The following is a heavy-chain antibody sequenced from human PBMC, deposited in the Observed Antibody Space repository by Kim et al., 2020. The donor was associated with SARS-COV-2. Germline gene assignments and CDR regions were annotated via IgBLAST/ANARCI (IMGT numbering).Heavy chain of an antibody. CDR2: IWPDGSYK. Sequence: GGSLRLSCTASGSTFSSYAMHWVRQAPGKGLEWVAVIWPDGSYKNYADFVKGRFTNSRDNSKNTVYLQVNSLRAEDTAVFYCARSSYDSSGSNPHFDYWGQGTLVTVSS. CDR3: ARSSYDSSGSNPHFDY. CDR1: GSTFSSYA. V-gene: IGHV3-33*01. J-gene: IGHJ4*02. D-gene: IGHD3-22*01.